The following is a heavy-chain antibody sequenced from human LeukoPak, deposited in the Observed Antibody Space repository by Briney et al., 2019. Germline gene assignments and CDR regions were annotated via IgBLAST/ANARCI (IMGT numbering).Heavy chain of an antibody. CDR2: ISSDDSST. V-gene: IGHV3-74*01. J-gene: IGHJ5*02. CDR3: TRNPDGRNWFDP. CDR1: GCTFSHHW. D-gene: IGHD1-14*01. Sequence: GSLRLSCAASGCTFSHHWMHRVRQAPGKGLVWVSHISSDDSSTTYADSVKGRFTISRDNRNSTLYLQMNSLRVEDTAMYYCTRNPDGRNWFDPWGQGTLVTVSS.